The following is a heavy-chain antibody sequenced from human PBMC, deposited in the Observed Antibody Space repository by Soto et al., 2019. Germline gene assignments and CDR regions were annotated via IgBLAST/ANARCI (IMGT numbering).Heavy chain of an antibody. J-gene: IGHJ4*02. CDR1: GFTFSSYG. Sequence: GGSLRLSCAASGFTFSSYGMHWVRQAPGKGLEWVAVISYDGSNKYYADSVKGRFTISRDNSKNTLYLQMNSLRAEDTAVYYCAKEDSGFVGESGSFDYWGQGTLVTVSS. CDR3: AKEDSGFVGESGSFDY. V-gene: IGHV3-30*18. CDR2: ISYDGSNK. D-gene: IGHD3-10*01.